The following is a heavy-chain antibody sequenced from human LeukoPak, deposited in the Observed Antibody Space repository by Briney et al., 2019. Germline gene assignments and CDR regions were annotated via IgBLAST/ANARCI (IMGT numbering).Heavy chain of an antibody. J-gene: IGHJ3*02. CDR3: AKTYQLLDDAFDI. CDR2: ISYDGSNK. Sequence: QTGGSLRLSCAASGFTFSSYAMHWVRQAPGMGLEWVAVISYDGSNKYYADSVKGRFTISRDNSKNTLYLQMNSLRAEDTAVYYCAKTYQLLDDAFDIWGQGTMVTVSS. CDR1: GFTFSSYA. D-gene: IGHD2-2*01. V-gene: IGHV3-30*01.